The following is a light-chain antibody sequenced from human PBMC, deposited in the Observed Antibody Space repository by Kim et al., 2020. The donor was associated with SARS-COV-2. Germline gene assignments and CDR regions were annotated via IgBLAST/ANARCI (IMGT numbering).Light chain of an antibody. CDR1: NIGSKS. CDR3: QVWDSSSDHLV. Sequence: SYELTQPPSVSVAPGKTARITCGGNNIGSKSVHWYQQKPGQAPVLVIYYDSDRPSGIPERFSGSNSGNTATLTISRVEAGDEADYYCQVWDSSSDHLVFGGGIKLTVL. CDR2: YDS. J-gene: IGLJ3*02. V-gene: IGLV3-21*04.